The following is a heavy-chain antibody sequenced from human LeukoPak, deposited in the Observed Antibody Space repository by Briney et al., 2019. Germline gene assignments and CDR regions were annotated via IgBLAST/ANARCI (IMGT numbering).Heavy chain of an antibody. CDR1: GFTVSSNY. V-gene: IGHV3-66*01. J-gene: IGHJ4*02. Sequence: GGSLRLSCAASGFTVSSNYMSWVRQAPGKGLEWVSVIYSGGSTYYADSVKGRFTISRDDVKNSLYLQMNSLRAEDTAVYYCARETTGFDYWGQGTLVTVSS. CDR3: ARETTGFDY. CDR2: IYSGGST. D-gene: IGHD4-11*01.